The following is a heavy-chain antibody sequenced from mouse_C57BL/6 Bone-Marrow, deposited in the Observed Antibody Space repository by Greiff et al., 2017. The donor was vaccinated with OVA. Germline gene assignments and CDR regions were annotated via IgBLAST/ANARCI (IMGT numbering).Heavy chain of an antibody. CDR3: ARKYYGSSYAMDY. CDR2: ISNGGGST. V-gene: IGHV5-12*01. J-gene: IGHJ4*01. Sequence: EVQLVESGGGLVQPGGSLKLSCAASGFTFSDYYMYWVRQTPEKRLEWVAYISNGGGSTYYPDTVKGRFTISRDNATNTLYLQMSRLKSEDTAMYYCARKYYGSSYAMDYWGQGTSVTVSS. D-gene: IGHD1-1*01. CDR1: GFTFSDYY.